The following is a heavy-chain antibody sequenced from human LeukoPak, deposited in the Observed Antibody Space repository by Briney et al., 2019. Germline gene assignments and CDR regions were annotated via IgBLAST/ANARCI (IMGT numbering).Heavy chain of an antibody. CDR1: GGSFSGYY. Sequence: SETLSLTCAVYGGSFSGYYWSWIRQTPGKGLEWLGEINRSGTTNYNPSLKSRVAISVDTSKNQFSLKLRSVTAADTAVFYCARGRFGNPLQLQPRRPFDLWGQGTMVTISS. J-gene: IGHJ3*01. CDR3: ARGRFGNPLQLQPRRPFDL. V-gene: IGHV4-34*01. D-gene: IGHD1-1*01. CDR2: INRSGTT.